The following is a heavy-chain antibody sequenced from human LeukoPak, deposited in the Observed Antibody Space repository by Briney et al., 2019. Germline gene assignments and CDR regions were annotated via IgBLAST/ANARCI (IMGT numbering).Heavy chain of an antibody. V-gene: IGHV1-18*01. D-gene: IGHD4-17*01. J-gene: IGHJ5*02. Sequence: GASVKVSCKASGYTFTNYGISWVRQAPGQGLEWMGWISAYNGDTNYAQKFQGSVTMTTDTSTTTAYMELRSLRSDDTAVYYCARDPTPRNGDAMVGFDPWGQGTLVTVSS. CDR3: ARDPTPRNGDAMVGFDP. CDR2: ISAYNGDT. CDR1: GYTFTNYG.